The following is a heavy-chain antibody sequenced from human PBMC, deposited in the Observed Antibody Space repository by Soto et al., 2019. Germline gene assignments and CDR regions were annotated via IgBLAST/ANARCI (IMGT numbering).Heavy chain of an antibody. J-gene: IGHJ6*01. CDR3: ARVHLYYDILSGCSPQRQYRKDV. CDR1: GFTISSNY. D-gene: IGHD3-9*01. Sequence: CGSLRLSCAASGFTISSNYMSWVRQASGKGLEWVSYISSSSSTIYYADSVKGRFTISRDNAKNSLYLHMNSPRAEDTAVYYYARVHLYYDILSGCSPQRQYRKDVWRQGTTDIVSS. V-gene: IGHV3-11*01. CDR2: ISSSSSTI.